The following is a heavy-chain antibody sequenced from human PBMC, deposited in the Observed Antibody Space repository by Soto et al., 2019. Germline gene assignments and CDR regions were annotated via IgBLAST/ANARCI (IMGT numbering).Heavy chain of an antibody. CDR3: VKDGSSGWPYFGDMDV. CDR1: GFTFSSYG. J-gene: IGHJ6*02. Sequence: QVQLVESGGGVVQPGRSLRLSCAASGFTFSSYGMHWVRQAPGKGLEWVAVILYDGSKKYYADSVKGRFTISRDNPKNTMYLQMSSPRGEHTALYYCVKDGSSGWPYFGDMDVWGRGTTVTVSS. CDR2: ILYDGSKK. V-gene: IGHV3-30*18. D-gene: IGHD6-19*01.